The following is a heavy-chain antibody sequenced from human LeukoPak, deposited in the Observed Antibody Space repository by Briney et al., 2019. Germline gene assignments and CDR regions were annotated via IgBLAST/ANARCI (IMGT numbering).Heavy chain of an antibody. CDR2: IYYTGST. CDR3: ARLDNWNGYYFDY. D-gene: IGHD1-20*01. J-gene: IGHJ4*02. Sequence: SETLSLTCTVSGGSISSSSHFWGWIRQPPGKGLEWIGSIYYTGSTYHNSSLKSRLTISVGTSKNQFSLKLSSVTAADTAVFYCARLDNWNGYYFDYWGQGTLVTVSS. CDR1: GGSISSSSHF. V-gene: IGHV4-39*01.